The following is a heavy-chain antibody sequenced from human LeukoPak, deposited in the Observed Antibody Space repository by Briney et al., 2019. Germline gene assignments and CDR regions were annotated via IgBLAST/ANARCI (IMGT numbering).Heavy chain of an antibody. V-gene: IGHV1-18*04. J-gene: IGHJ5*02. CDR2: ISAYNGNA. D-gene: IGHD6-19*01. CDR1: GYTFTGYY. CDR3: ARDEQWLVLQGQNWFDP. Sequence: VASVKVSCKASGYTFTGYYMHWVRQAPGQGLEWMGWISAYNGNANYAQKLQGRVTMTTDTSTSTAYMELRSLRSDDTAVYYCARDEQWLVLQGQNWFDPWGQGTLVTVSS.